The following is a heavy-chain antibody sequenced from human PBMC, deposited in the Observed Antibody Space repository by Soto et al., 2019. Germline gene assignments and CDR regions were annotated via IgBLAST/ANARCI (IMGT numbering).Heavy chain of an antibody. V-gene: IGHV3-33*01. CDR2: ICSDGNNK. CDR3: VCSYDFGDY. Sequence: QVQLVESGGGVVQPGRSLRLSCAASGFTFSSYGMHWVRQAPGKGLEWVAVICSDGNNKYYADSVKGRFTISRDNSKKTLYLQMNSVRAEDTAVYYEVCSYDFGDYWGQGTMVTVSS. J-gene: IGHJ4*02. D-gene: IGHD3-16*01. CDR1: GFTFSSYG.